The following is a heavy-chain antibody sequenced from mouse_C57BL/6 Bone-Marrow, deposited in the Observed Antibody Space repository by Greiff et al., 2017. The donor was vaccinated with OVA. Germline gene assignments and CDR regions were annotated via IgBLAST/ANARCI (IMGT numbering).Heavy chain of an antibody. D-gene: IGHD1-1*01. CDR3: TTPITTVVDY. J-gene: IGHJ2*01. Sequence: DVQLQESGTVLARPGASVKMSCKTSGYTFTSYWMHWVKQRPGQGLEWIGAIYPGNSDTSYNQKFKGKAKLTAVTSASTAYMELSSLTNEDSAVYYCTTPITTVVDYWGQGTTLTVSS. CDR2: IYPGNSDT. CDR1: GYTFTSYW. V-gene: IGHV1-5*01.